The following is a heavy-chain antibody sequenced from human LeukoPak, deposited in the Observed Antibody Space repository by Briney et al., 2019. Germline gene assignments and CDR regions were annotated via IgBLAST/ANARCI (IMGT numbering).Heavy chain of an antibody. CDR1: GSTFSSYA. D-gene: IGHD1-26*01. CDR3: AKGSSGSYWSLYY. V-gene: IGHV3-23*01. CDR2: ISGSGGST. J-gene: IGHJ4*02. Sequence: PGGSLRLSCAASGSTFSSYAMSWVRQAPGKGLEWVSAISGSGGSTYYADSVKGRFTISRDNSKNTLYLQMNSLRAEDTAVYYCAKGSSGSYWSLYYWGQGTLVTVSS.